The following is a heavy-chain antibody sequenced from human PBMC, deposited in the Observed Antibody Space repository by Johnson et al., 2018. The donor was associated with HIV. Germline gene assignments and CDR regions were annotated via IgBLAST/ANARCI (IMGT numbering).Heavy chain of an antibody. CDR2: ISYDGTDK. CDR3: ARVDRSGAFDI. J-gene: IGHJ3*02. CDR1: GFTFSNYA. Sequence: QVQLVESGGGVVQPGRSLRLSCAASGFTFSNYAMHWVRQAPGRGLEWVAVISYDGTDKYYADSVKGRFTISRDSAKNSLYLQMNSLRAEDTAVYYCARVDRSGAFDIWGQGTMVTVSS. V-gene: IGHV3-30*04. D-gene: IGHD3-10*01.